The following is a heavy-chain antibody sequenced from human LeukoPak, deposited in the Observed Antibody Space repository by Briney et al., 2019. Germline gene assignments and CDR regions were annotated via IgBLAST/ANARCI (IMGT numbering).Heavy chain of an antibody. CDR3: ARDFYYYDSSGYYRLDC. Sequence: GGSLRLSCAASGFTFSSYSMNWVRQAPGKGLEWVSSISSSSYIYYADSVKGRFTISRDNAKNSLYLQMNSLRAEDTAVYYCARDFYYYDSSGYYRLDCWGQGTLVTVSS. J-gene: IGHJ4*02. CDR1: GFTFSSYS. CDR2: ISSSSYI. V-gene: IGHV3-21*01. D-gene: IGHD3-22*01.